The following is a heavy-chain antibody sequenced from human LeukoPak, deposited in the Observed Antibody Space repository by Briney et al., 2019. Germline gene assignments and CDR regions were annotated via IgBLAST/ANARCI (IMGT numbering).Heavy chain of an antibody. CDR3: ARVYCSSTSCYETRFDP. CDR2: IIPIFGTA. Sequence: SLKVSCKASGGTFSSYAISWVRQAPGQGVQWRGGIIPIFGTANYAQKFQGRGTITADKSTSTAYMELSSLRSEDTAVYYCARVYCSSTSCYETRFDPWGQGTLVTVSS. D-gene: IGHD2-2*01. J-gene: IGHJ5*02. V-gene: IGHV1-69*06. CDR1: GGTFSSYA.